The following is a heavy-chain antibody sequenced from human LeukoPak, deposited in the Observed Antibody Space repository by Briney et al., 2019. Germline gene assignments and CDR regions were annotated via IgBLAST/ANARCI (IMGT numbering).Heavy chain of an antibody. J-gene: IGHJ3*02. V-gene: IGHV1-2*02. CDR2: INPNSGGT. D-gene: IGHD3-10*01. CDR1: GYTFTGYY. Sequence: ASVKVSCKASGYTFTGYYMHWVRQAPGQGLEWMGWINPNSGGTNYAQKFQGRVTMTRDTSISTAYMELSRLRSDDTAVYYCARARVPRNYGWGREGAFDIWGQGTWSPSLQ. CDR3: ARARVPRNYGWGREGAFDI.